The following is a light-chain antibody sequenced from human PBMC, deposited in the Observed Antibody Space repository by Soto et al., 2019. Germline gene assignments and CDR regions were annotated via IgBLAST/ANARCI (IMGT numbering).Light chain of an antibody. CDR2: GAS. CDR3: QQYVSSPYT. CDR1: QRLSSSY. Sequence: EIVLAQSPGTLSLSPGERVTLSCRASQRLSSSYLAWYQQKPGQAPRLLIYGASSRATGIPDRFSGSGSGTDFTLTISRLEPEDFAVYYCQQYVSSPYTFGQGTKLESK. V-gene: IGKV3-20*01. J-gene: IGKJ2*01.